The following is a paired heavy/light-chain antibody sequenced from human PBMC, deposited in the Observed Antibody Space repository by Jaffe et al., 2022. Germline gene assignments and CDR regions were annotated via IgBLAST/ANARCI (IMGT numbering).Light chain of an antibody. CDR2: KDS. CDR3: QSADSSGTQGV. Sequence: SYELTQPPSVSVSPGQTARITCSGDALPKQYAYWYQQKPGQAPVLVIYKDSERPSGIPERFSGSSSGTTVTLTISGVQAEDEADYYCQSADSSGTQGVFGGGTKLTVL. CDR1: ALPKQY. J-gene: IGLJ3*02. V-gene: IGLV3-25*03.
Heavy chain of an antibody. D-gene: IGHD4-17*01. V-gene: IGHV5-51*01. J-gene: IGHJ3*02. Sequence: EVQLVQSGAEVKKPGESLKISCKGSGYSFTSYWIGWVRQMPGKGLEWMGIIYPGDSDTRYSPSFQGQVTISADKSISTAYLQWSSLKASDTAMYYCARQADYGDYLSSVSTLDGAFDIWGQGTMVTVSS. CDR1: GYSFTSYW. CDR2: IYPGDSDT. CDR3: ARQADYGDYLSSVSTLDGAFDI.